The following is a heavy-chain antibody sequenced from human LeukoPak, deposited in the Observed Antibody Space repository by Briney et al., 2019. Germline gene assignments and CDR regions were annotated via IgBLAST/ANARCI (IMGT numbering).Heavy chain of an antibody. CDR1: GFTFSSYE. CDR3: VREYDDYTRWEDY. V-gene: IGHV3-48*03. CDR2: ISDSGSTK. Sequence: GGSLRLSCAASGFTFSSYEMNWVRQAPGKGLEWVSYISDSGSTKYYAGSVKGRFTISRDNAKNSLYLQMNSLRAEDTAIYYCVREYDDYTRWEDYWGQGTLVTVSS. J-gene: IGHJ4*02. D-gene: IGHD4-17*01.